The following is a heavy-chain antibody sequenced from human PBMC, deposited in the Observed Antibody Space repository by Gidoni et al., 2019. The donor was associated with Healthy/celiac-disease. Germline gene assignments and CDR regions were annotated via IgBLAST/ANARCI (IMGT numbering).Heavy chain of an antibody. V-gene: IGHV1-69*01. J-gene: IGHJ4*02. D-gene: IGHD3-10*01. CDR2: IIPIFGTA. Sequence: QVQLVQSGAEVKKPGSSVQVSCKASGGTFSSYAISWLRQAPGQGLEWMGGIIPIFGTANYAQKFQGRVTINADESTSTAYMELSSLRSEDTAVYYCARDPTAGGYGSGSYYDYWGQGTLVTVSS. CDR1: GGTFSSYA. CDR3: ARDPTAGGYGSGSYYDY.